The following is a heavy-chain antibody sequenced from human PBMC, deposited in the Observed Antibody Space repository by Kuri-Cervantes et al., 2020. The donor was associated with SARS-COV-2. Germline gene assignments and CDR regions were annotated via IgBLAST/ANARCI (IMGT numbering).Heavy chain of an antibody. V-gene: IGHV1-69*13. Sequence: SVKVSCKASGGTFSSYAISWVRQAPGQGLEWMGRIIPIFGTANYARKFQGRVTITADESTSTAYMELSSLRSEDTAVYYCAEGSYDYVWGSYGHPPPLLFWGQGTLVTVSS. J-gene: IGHJ4*02. CDR2: IIPIFGTA. CDR3: AEGSYDYVWGSYGHPPPLLF. D-gene: IGHD3-16*01. CDR1: GGTFSSYA.